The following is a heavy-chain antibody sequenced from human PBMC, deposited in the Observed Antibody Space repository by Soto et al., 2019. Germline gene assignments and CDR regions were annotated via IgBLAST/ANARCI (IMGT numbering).Heavy chain of an antibody. Sequence: PSETLSLTCTVSNGSLSSNYWSWIRQPPGKGLEWIGEINHSGSTNYNPSLKSRVTISVDTSKSQFSLKLSSVTAADTAVYYCARGGMVYATLDYWGQGTLVTVSS. CDR3: ARGGMVYATLDY. D-gene: IGHD2-8*01. CDR1: NGSLSSNY. J-gene: IGHJ4*02. V-gene: IGHV4-34*01. CDR2: INHSGST.